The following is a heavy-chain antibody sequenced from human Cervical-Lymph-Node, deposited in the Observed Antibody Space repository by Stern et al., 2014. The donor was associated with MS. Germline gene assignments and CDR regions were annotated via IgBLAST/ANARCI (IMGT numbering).Heavy chain of an antibody. Sequence: QVTLRESGPTLVKPTQTLTLTCTFSGLSLSTSEVAVGWIRQPPGKALEWLAILYWNDDKYYNPSLKSRLTITKDTSENQVVLSMTNRAPGDTGTYYWAHDVKRSRYGMDVWGQGPTVPVSS. CDR2: LYWNDDK. CDR1: GLSLSTSEVA. J-gene: IGHJ6*02. V-gene: IGHV2-5*01. D-gene: IGHD1-14*01. CDR3: AHDVKRSRYGMDV.